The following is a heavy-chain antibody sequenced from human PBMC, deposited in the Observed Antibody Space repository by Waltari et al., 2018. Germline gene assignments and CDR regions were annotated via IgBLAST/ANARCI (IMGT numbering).Heavy chain of an antibody. Sequence: EVQLVQSGAEVKKPGATVKISCKASGYTFTDYYMHWVQQAPGKGLEWMGRVDPEDGEKIDGEKFQGRVTITADTSTDTAYMELSSLRSEDTAVYYCATRPRPDAFDIWGQGTMVTVSS. CDR3: ATRPRPDAFDI. J-gene: IGHJ3*02. CDR1: GYTFTDYY. CDR2: VDPEDGEK. V-gene: IGHV1-69-2*01.